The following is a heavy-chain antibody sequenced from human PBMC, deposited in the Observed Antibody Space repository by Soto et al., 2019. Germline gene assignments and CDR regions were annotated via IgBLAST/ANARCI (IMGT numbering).Heavy chain of an antibody. D-gene: IGHD5-18*01. CDR2: IILIFGTA. V-gene: IGHV1-69*14. J-gene: IGHJ2*01. CDR3: ARGNHRWIQLRNFDL. Sequence: QVQLVQSGAEVKKPGSSVTVSCKASGGTFSSYTISWVRLAPGQGLEGMGGIILIFGTAKYARKFQGRVTITADKATSTAYMELSSLISEDTAVYYCARGNHRWIQLRNFDLRGRGTLVTVSS. CDR1: GGTFSSYT.